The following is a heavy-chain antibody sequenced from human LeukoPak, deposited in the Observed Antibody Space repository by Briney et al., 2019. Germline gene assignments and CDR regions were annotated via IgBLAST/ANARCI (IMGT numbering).Heavy chain of an antibody. D-gene: IGHD1-20*01. CDR1: GFTFSSYA. CDR2: SSSSGTSI. Sequence: GGSLRLSCAASGFTFSSYAMSWVRQAPGKGLEWISYSSSSGTSIYYADSVKGRFTVSRDNTKNSLYLQMNSLRAEDTAVYYCARDSPITGSFYYYMDVWGKGTTVTVSS. CDR3: ARDSPITGSFYYYMDV. J-gene: IGHJ6*03. V-gene: IGHV3-48*03.